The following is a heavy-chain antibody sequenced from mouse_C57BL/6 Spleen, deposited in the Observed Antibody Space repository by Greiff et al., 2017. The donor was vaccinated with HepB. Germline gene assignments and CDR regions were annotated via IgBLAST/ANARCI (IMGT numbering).Heavy chain of an antibody. CDR3: ARSYYYGSSYPYYFDY. D-gene: IGHD1-1*01. J-gene: IGHJ2*01. Sequence: QVQLQQPGTGLVKPGASVKLSCKASGYTFTSYWMHWVKQRPGQGLEWIGNINPSNGGTNYNEKFKSKATLTVDKSSSTAYMQLSSLTSEDSAVYDCARSYYYGSSYPYYFDYWGQGTTLTVSS. CDR1: GYTFTSYW. V-gene: IGHV1-53*01. CDR2: INPSNGGT.